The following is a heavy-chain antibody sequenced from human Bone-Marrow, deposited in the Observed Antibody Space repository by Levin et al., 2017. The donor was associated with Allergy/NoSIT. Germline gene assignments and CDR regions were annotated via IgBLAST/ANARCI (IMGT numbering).Heavy chain of an antibody. CDR1: GFIFSSYE. J-gene: IGHJ4*02. CDR3: ARVPGLAADY. V-gene: IGHV3-48*03. CDR2: ISDRGTSI. Sequence: GESLKISCAASGFIFSSYEMNWVRQAPGKGLEWVSSISDRGTSIYYADSVKGRFTISRDNAKNSLYLQMNSLRVDDTAVYYCARVPGLAADYWGQGTPVTVSS. D-gene: IGHD6-25*01.